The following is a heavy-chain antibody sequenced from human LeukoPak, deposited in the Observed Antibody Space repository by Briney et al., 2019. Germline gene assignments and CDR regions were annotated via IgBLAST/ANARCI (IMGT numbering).Heavy chain of an antibody. CDR1: GGSISSSSYY. V-gene: IGHV4-30-4*08. Sequence: SETLSLTCTVSGGSISSSSYYWGWIRQPPGKGLEWIGYIYYSGSTYYNPSLKSRVTISVDTSKNQFSLKLSSVTAADTAVYYRAREISSGGTNWLDPWGQGTLVTVSS. CDR2: IYYSGST. J-gene: IGHJ5*02. D-gene: IGHD2-15*01. CDR3: AREISSGGTNWLDP.